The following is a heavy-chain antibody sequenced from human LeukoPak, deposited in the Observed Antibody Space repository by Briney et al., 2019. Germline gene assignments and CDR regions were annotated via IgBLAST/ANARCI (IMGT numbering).Heavy chain of an antibody. CDR2: ISAYNGNT. D-gene: IGHD4-17*01. Sequence: ASVKVSCKASGYTFTSYGISWVRQAPGQGLEWMGWISAYNGNTKYAQKLQDRVTMTTDTSTSTAYMEMRSLSSDDTAVYYCARDRGRLMAYGDYAPDVIEYWGQGTLVTVSS. J-gene: IGHJ4*02. CDR1: GYTFTSYG. CDR3: ARDRGRLMAYGDYAPDVIEY. V-gene: IGHV1-18*01.